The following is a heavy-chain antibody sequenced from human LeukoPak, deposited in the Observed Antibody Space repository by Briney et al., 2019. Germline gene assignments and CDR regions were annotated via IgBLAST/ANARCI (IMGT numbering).Heavy chain of an antibody. J-gene: IGHJ4*02. CDR2: INPSGGST. V-gene: IGHV1-46*01. CDR3: ARGWAVAGTGSDY. CDR1: GYTFTSYY. D-gene: IGHD6-19*01. Sequence: GASVKVSCKASGYTFTSYYMHWVRQAPGQGLEWMGIINPSGGSTNYAQKLQGRVTMTTDTSTSTAYMELRSLRSDDTAVYYCARGWAVAGTGSDYWGQGTLVTVSS.